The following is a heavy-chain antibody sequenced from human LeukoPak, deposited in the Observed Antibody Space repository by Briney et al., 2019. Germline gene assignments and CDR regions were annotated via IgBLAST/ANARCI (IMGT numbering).Heavy chain of an antibody. D-gene: IGHD4-17*01. J-gene: IGHJ4*02. CDR2: INQDGSEK. V-gene: IGHV3-7*04. CDR1: GFTFSSYW. CDR3: ARDKYGAYFDS. Sequence: PGGSLRLSCAASGFTFSSYWMNWVRQAPGKGLEWVANINQDGSEKYYVDSVKGRFTISRDNAKNSLYLQMNSLGVEDTAVYYCARDKYGAYFDSWGQGTLVTVSS.